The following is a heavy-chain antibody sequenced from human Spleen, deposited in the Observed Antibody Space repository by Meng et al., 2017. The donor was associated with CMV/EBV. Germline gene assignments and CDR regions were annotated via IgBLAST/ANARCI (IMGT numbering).Heavy chain of an antibody. D-gene: IGHD6-6*01. CDR1: GGTFTTYA. CDR2: IITVLGVT. V-gene: IGHV1-69*10. Sequence: SVKVSCKPSGGTFTTYAITWVRQAPGQGPECMGGIITVLGVTNYAQKFQGRVTFTADTSTSTAYMELRSLTPEDTAVYYCAKRTASSSPFDYWGQGTLVTVSS. J-gene: IGHJ4*02. CDR3: AKRTASSSPFDY.